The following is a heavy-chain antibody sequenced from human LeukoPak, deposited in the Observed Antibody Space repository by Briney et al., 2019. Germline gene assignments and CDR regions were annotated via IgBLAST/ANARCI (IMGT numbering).Heavy chain of an antibody. V-gene: IGHV3-15*01. D-gene: IGHD1-1*01. CDR3: TRLGTGIDFDY. CDR2: IKSKSDGVTT. Sequence: GGSLRLSCAASGFTFSNTWMSWVRQAPGKGLEWVGRIKSKSDGVTTGYAAPVKGRFTISRDDSKNTLYLQMNSLKTEDTAVYYCTRLGTGIDFDYWGQGTLVTVSS. CDR1: GFTFSNTW. J-gene: IGHJ4*02.